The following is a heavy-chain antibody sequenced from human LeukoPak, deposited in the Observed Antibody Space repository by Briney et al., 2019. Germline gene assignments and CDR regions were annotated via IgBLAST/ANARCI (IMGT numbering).Heavy chain of an antibody. CDR1: GFTFDDYA. J-gene: IGHJ4*02. CDR3: AKDIGSGSYYHFDY. D-gene: IGHD1-26*01. V-gene: IGHV3-43D*03. CDR2: ISWDGGRT. Sequence: AGGSLRLSCAASGFTFDDYAMHWVRHAPGKGLEWVSLISWDGGRTYYADSAKGRFTISRDNSKNSLYLQMNSLRAEDTALYYCAKDIGSGSYYHFDYWGQGTLVTVSP.